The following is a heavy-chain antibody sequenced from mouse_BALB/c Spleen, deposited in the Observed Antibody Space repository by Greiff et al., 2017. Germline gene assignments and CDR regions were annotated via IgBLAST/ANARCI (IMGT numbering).Heavy chain of an antibody. D-gene: IGHD3-1*01. CDR1: GFTFSSYT. Sequence: EVMLVESGGGLVQPGGSLKLSCAASGFTFSSYTMSWVRQTPEKRLEWVAYISNGGGSTYYPDTVKGRFTIARDNAKNTLYLQMSSLKSEDTAMYYCARHKGLAARAYFDYWGQGTTLTVSS. CDR3: ARHKGLAARAYFDY. J-gene: IGHJ2*01. V-gene: IGHV5-12-2*01. CDR2: ISNGGGST.